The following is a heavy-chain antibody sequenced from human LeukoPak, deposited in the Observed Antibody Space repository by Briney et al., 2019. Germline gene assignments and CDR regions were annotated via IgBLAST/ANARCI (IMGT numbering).Heavy chain of an antibody. D-gene: IGHD3-3*01. CDR1: GFTFSSYA. CDR3: ARQHYDFWLPADY. V-gene: IGHV3-48*03. J-gene: IGHJ4*02. CDR2: ISSSGSNI. Sequence: GGSLRLSCAASGFTFSSYAMSWVRQAPGKGLEWVPYISSSGSNIHYADSVKGRFTISRDNAKNSLYLQMNSLRAEDTAVYYCARQHYDFWLPADYWGQGTLVTVSS.